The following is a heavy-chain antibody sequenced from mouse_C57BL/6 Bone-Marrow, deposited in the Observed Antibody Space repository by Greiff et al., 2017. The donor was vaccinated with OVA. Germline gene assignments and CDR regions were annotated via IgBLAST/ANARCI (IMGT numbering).Heavy chain of an antibody. V-gene: IGHV1-15*01. CDR2: IDPETGGT. CDR1: GYTFTDYE. J-gene: IGHJ2*01. D-gene: IGHD2-2*01. CDR3: TRGGLWLRRGNYFDY. Sequence: VKLQQSGAELVRPGASVTLSCKASGYTFTDYEMHWVKQTPVHGLEWIGAIDPETGGTAYNQKFKGKAILTADKSSSTAYMELRSLTSEDSAVYYCTRGGLWLRRGNYFDYWGQGTTLTVSS.